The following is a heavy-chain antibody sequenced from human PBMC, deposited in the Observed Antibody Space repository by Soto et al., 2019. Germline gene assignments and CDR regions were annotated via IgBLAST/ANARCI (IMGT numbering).Heavy chain of an antibody. D-gene: IGHD6-6*01. V-gene: IGHV3-23*01. Sequence: EVQLSESGGGLVQPGGSLRLSCGGAGFTFSGSAVSWVRQAPGRGLGWVSGISGGGRTEYADSVKGRFGISRDNSKDTVYLYMNSLTDDDTAVYYCARQTGEIVARPPDHWGQGILVTVSS. CDR2: ISGGGRT. J-gene: IGHJ4*02. CDR3: ARQTGEIVARPPDH. CDR1: GFTFSGSA.